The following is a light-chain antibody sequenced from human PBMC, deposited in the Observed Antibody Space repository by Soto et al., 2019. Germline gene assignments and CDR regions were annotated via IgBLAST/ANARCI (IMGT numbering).Light chain of an antibody. J-gene: IGLJ2*01. V-gene: IGLV3-25*03. Sequence: SYELTQPPSVSVSPGQTARITCSGAALPKQYAYWYQQKPGQAPVLVIYKDSERPSGIPERFSGSSSGTTVTLTISGVQAEDEADYYCQSADSSGTCVVFGGGTKVTVL. CDR2: KDS. CDR1: ALPKQY. CDR3: QSADSSGTCVV.